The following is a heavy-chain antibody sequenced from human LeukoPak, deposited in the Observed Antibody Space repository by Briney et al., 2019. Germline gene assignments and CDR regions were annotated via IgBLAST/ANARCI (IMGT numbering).Heavy chain of an antibody. Sequence: ASVKVSCKASGYTFTGYYMHWVRQAPGQGLEWMGWINPNSSGTNYAQKFQGRVTMTRDTSISTAYMELSGLRSDDTAVYYCARWGYCSSTSCYTDYNWFDPWGQGTLVTVSS. V-gene: IGHV1-2*02. CDR2: INPNSSGT. CDR1: GYTFTGYY. J-gene: IGHJ5*02. CDR3: ARWGYCSSTSCYTDYNWFDP. D-gene: IGHD2-2*02.